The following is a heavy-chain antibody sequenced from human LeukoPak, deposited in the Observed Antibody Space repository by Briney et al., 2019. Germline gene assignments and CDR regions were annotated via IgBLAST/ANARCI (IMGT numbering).Heavy chain of an antibody. CDR1: GFTFSSYG. V-gene: IGHV3-30*02. Sequence: GGSLRPSCAASGFTFSSYGMHWVRQAPGKGLEWVAFIRYDGSNEYYADSVKGRFTISRDNSKNTLYLQMNSLRAEDTAVYYCAKDCDSSGYYPYYFDYWGQGTLVTVSS. D-gene: IGHD3-22*01. CDR3: AKDCDSSGYYPYYFDY. J-gene: IGHJ4*02. CDR2: IRYDGSNE.